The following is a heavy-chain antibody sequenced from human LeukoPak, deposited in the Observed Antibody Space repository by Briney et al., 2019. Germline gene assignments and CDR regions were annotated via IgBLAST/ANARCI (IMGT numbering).Heavy chain of an antibody. D-gene: IGHD1-26*01. CDR2: ISSSGSTI. CDR3: AKVDTGSFDY. J-gene: IGHJ4*02. CDR1: GFTVSSNY. V-gene: IGHV3-48*01. Sequence: GGSLRLSCAASGFTVSSNYMSWVRQAPGKGLEWVSYISSSGSTIYYADSVKGRFTISRDNPKNTLYLQMNSLRVEDTAVYYCAKVDTGSFDYWGQGTLVTVSS.